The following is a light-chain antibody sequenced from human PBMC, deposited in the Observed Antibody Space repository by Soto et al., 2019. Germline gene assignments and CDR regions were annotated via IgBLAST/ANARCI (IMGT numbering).Light chain of an antibody. CDR2: DVS. Sequence: QSALTQPRSVSGSPGQSVTISCTGTSSDVGVYNYVSWYQQHPGKAPKVMIYDVSERPSGVPDRFSGSKSGNTASLTISGLPAEDEADYYCCSYAGSPRYVFGTGTKVTVL. V-gene: IGLV2-11*01. CDR1: SSDVGVYNY. CDR3: CSYAGSPRYV. J-gene: IGLJ1*01.